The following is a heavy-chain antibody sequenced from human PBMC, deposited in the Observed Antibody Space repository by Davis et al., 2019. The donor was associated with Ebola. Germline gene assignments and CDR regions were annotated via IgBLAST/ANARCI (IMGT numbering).Heavy chain of an antibody. CDR1: GFTFSSYA. J-gene: IGHJ2*01. D-gene: IGHD1-14*01. CDR3: ARDLPGGDWYFDL. CDR2: ISGSAGST. V-gene: IGHV3-23*01. Sequence: PGGSLRLSCAASGFTFSSYAMSWVRQAPGKGLEWVSAISGSAGSTYYADSVKGRFTISRDNSKNTLYLQMSSLRAEDTAVYYCARDLPGGDWYFDLWGRGTLVTVSS.